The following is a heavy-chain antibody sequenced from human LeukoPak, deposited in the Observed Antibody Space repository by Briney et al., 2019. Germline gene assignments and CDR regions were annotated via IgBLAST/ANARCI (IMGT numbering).Heavy chain of an antibody. Sequence: SETLSLTCTVSGGSISSYYWSWIRQPPGKGLEWIGYIYYSGSTNYNPSLKSRVTISVGTSKNQFSLKLSSVTAADTAVYYCARAGYYYYGMDVWGQGTTVTVSS. CDR1: GGSISSYY. D-gene: IGHD1-14*01. V-gene: IGHV4-59*01. CDR2: IYYSGST. CDR3: ARAGYYYYGMDV. J-gene: IGHJ6*02.